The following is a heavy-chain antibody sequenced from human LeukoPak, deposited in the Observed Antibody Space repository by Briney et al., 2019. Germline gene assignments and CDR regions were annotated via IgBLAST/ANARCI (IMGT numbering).Heavy chain of an antibody. V-gene: IGHV4-61*09. CDR2: IYTSGST. D-gene: IGHD5-18*01. Sequence: SQTLSLTCTVSGGSISSGSYYWSWIRQPAGKGLEWIGHIYTSGSTNYNLSLKSRVTISVDTSKNQFSLNLSSVTAADTAVYYCARGYSYGYPSGYWGQGTLVTVSS. CDR3: ARGYSYGYPSGY. J-gene: IGHJ4*02. CDR1: GGSISSGSYY.